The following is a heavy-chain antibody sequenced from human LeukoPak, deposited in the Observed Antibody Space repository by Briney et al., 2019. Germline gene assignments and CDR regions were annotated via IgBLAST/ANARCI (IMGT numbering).Heavy chain of an antibody. D-gene: IGHD1-7*01. Sequence: ASAKVSCKASGYTFTSYYMHWVRQAPGQGLEWMGIINPSGGSTSYAQKFQGRVTMTRDMSTSTVYMELSSLRSEDTAVYYCARGGWNYPADVWGKGTTVTVSS. CDR2: INPSGGST. J-gene: IGHJ6*04. CDR1: GYTFTSYY. CDR3: ARGGWNYPADV. V-gene: IGHV1-46*01.